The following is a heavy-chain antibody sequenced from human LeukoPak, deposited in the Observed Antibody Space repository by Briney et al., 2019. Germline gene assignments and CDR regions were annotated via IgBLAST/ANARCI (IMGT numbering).Heavy chain of an antibody. V-gene: IGHV3-23*01. D-gene: IGHD3-10*01. CDR3: VKGGAFGSGSYFDY. J-gene: IGHJ4*02. CDR1: GFTFSAYA. Sequence: GGSLRLSCAASGFTFSAYAMSWVRQAPGKGLEWVSSIGGSGYSIYYGDSVKGRFTTSRDYSKNALYLKMNILRAEDTAIYYCVKGGAFGSGSYFDYWGQGTLVIVSS. CDR2: IGGSGYSI.